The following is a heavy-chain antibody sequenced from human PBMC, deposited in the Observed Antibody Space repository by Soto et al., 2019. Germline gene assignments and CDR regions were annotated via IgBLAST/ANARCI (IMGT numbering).Heavy chain of an antibody. D-gene: IGHD5-12*01. CDR1: GFTFSSYG. CDR3: AKIIMATNSLSHDY. Sequence: PGGSLRLSCAASGFTFSSYGMHWVRQAPGKGLEWVAVMSYDGSNKYYADSVKGRFTISRDNSKNTLYLQMNSLRAEDTAVYYCAKIIMATNSLSHDYWGQGTLVTVSS. V-gene: IGHV3-30*18. J-gene: IGHJ4*02. CDR2: MSYDGSNK.